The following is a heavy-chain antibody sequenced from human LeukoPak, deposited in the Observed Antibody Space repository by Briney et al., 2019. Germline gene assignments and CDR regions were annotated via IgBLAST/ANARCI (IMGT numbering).Heavy chain of an antibody. Sequence: GGSLRLSCAASGFTFSSYAMSWVRQAPGKGLEWVSTISGSGGSTYYADSVKGRFTISRDNSKNTLYLQMNSLRAEDTAVYYCAKDVRVGHYYGSESYGDYWGQGTLVTVSS. D-gene: IGHD3-10*01. V-gene: IGHV3-23*01. CDR2: ISGSGGST. CDR3: AKDVRVGHYYGSESYGDY. CDR1: GFTFSSYA. J-gene: IGHJ4*02.